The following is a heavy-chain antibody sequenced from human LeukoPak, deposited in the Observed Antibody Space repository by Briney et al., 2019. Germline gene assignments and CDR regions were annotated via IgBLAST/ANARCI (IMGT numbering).Heavy chain of an antibody. Sequence: GGSLRLSCAASGSSTRTYSTGWVRQAPGKGLEWVSYIGSTSIYADSVKGRFTISRDNAKNTLYLQMNSLRAEDTAVYYCARDGPPAGAGDFDYWGQGTPVTVSS. D-gene: IGHD2-2*01. J-gene: IGHJ4*02. CDR1: GSSTRTYS. CDR2: IGSTSI. V-gene: IGHV3-48*01. CDR3: ARDGPPAGAGDFDY.